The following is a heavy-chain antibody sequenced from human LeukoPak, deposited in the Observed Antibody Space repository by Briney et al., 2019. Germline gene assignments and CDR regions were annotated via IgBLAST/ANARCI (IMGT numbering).Heavy chain of an antibody. D-gene: IGHD3-22*01. CDR1: GGSISSGSYY. J-gene: IGHJ6*03. CDR3: ARADYYYDSSGYYYYYMDV. Sequence: SQTLSLTCTVSGGSISSGSYYWSWIRQPAGKGLEWIGRIYTSGSTNYNPSLKSRVTISVDTSKNQFSLKLSSVTAADTAVYYRARADYYYDSSGYYYYYMDVWGKGTTVTVSS. CDR2: IYTSGST. V-gene: IGHV4-61*02.